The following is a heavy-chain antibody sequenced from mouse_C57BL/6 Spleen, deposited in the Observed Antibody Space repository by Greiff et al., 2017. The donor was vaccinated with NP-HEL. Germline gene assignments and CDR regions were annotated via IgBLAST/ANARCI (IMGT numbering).Heavy chain of an antibody. Sequence: QVQLKESGAELAKPGASVKLSCKASGYTFTSYWMHWVKQRPGQGLEWIGYINPSSGYTKYNQKFKDKATLTADKSSSTAYMQLSSLTYEDSAVYYCARDATTGSYAMDYWGQGTSVTVSS. CDR3: ARDATTGSYAMDY. CDR1: GYTFTSYW. V-gene: IGHV1-7*01. J-gene: IGHJ4*01. CDR2: INPSSGYT. D-gene: IGHD4-1*01.